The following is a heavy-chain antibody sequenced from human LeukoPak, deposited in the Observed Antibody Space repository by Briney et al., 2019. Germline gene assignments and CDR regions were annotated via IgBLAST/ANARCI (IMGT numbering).Heavy chain of an antibody. CDR2: ISGSGGST. CDR3: AKGTGYYGSGSVLDY. V-gene: IGHV3-23*01. Sequence: TGGSLRLSCADSGFTFSSYAMRWVRQAPGKGLEWVSAISGSGGSTYYADSVKGRFTISRDNSKNTLYLQMNSLRAEDTAVYYCAKGTGYYGSGSVLDYWGQGTLVTVSS. J-gene: IGHJ4*02. D-gene: IGHD3-10*01. CDR1: GFTFSSYA.